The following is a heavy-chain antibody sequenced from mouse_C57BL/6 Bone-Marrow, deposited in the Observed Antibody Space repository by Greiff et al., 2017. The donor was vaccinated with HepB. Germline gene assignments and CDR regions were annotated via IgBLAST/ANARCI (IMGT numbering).Heavy chain of an antibody. J-gene: IGHJ4*01. V-gene: IGHV1-81*01. CDR2: IYPRSGNT. CDR3: ARGGIRLSRAMDY. Sequence: VQLQESGAELARPGASVKLSCKASGYTFTSYGISWVKQRTGQGLEWIGEIYPRSGNTYYNEKFKSKATLTVDKPSSTAYMQLSSLTSEDSAVYYCARGGIRLSRAMDYWGQGTSVTVSS. CDR1: GYTFTSYG. D-gene: IGHD1-1*02.